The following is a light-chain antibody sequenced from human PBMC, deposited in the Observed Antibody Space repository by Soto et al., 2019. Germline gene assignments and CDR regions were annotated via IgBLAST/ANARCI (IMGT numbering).Light chain of an antibody. J-gene: IGKJ1*01. CDR1: QGINNY. CDR3: QKYNSAPRT. V-gene: IGKV1-27*01. Sequence: DIQMTQSPSSLSASVGDRVTITCRASQGINNYLAWYQQKPGKVPKLLIYAASTLQSGVPSRFSGSGSGKDFTLTISSLQPENGATYYCQKYNSAPRTFGQGTRVEIK. CDR2: AAS.